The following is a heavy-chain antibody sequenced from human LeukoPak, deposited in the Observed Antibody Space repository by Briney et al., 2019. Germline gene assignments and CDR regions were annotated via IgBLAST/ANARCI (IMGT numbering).Heavy chain of an antibody. V-gene: IGHV3-30-3*01. CDR2: ISYDRSNK. CDR3: ARDSADYYDSSGYFDY. CDR1: GFTFSSYA. D-gene: IGHD3-22*01. Sequence: GGSLRLSCAASGFTFSSYAMHWVRQAPGKGLEWVAVISYDRSNKYYADSVKGRFTISRDNSKNTLYLQMNSLRAEDTAMYYCARDSADYYDSSGYFDYWGQGTLVTVSS. J-gene: IGHJ4*02.